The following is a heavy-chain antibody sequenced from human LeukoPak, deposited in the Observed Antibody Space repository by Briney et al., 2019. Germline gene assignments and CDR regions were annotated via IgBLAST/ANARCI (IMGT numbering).Heavy chain of an antibody. V-gene: IGHV3-66*04. CDR2: IYSGGST. Sequence: PGGSLRLSCAASGFTFSDYNMRWIRQAPGKGLEWVSVIYSGGSTYYADSVKGRFTISRDNSKNTLYLQMNSLRAEDTAVYYCARHDYYYYMDVWGKGTTVTISS. J-gene: IGHJ6*03. CDR3: ARHDYYYYMDV. CDR1: GFTFSDYN.